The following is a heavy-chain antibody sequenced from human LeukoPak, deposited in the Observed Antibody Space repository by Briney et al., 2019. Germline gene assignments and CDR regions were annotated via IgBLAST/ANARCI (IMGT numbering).Heavy chain of an antibody. CDR3: ARDGSGYLNWFDP. CDR1: GYTFTGYY. V-gene: IGHV1-2*02. CDR2: INPNSGGT. D-gene: IGHD5-12*01. J-gene: IGHJ5*02. Sequence: ASVKVSCKASGYTFTGYYMHWVRQAPGQGLEWMGWINPNSGGTNYAQKFQGRVTMTRDTSISTAYMELSRLRSDDTAAYYCARDGSGYLNWFDPWGQGTLVTVSS.